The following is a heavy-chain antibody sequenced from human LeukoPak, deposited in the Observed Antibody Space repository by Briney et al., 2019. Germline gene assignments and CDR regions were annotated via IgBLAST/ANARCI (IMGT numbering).Heavy chain of an antibody. V-gene: IGHV4-59*01. D-gene: IGHD3-16*01. CDR3: ARGHRGLGY. Sequence: PSETLSLTCTVSGASISDYYWSWIRQPPGKGLEWIGYIYYTGTTNYNPSLKSRVTISVDTSKNQFSLKLTSVTAADTAVYYCARGHRGLGYWGQGTLVSVCS. J-gene: IGHJ4*02. CDR2: IYYTGTT. CDR1: GASISDYY.